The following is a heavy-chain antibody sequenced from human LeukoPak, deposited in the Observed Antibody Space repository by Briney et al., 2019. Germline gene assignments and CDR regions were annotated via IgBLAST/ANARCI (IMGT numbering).Heavy chain of an antibody. D-gene: IGHD2-2*01. Sequence: SETLSLTCTVSGGSISNYYWSWIRQPPGKGLDWIGFIYSSGSPNYNPSLKSRVTMSVDTSKNQFSLNLNSVTAADTAVYYCARLYCSTTSCFDYWGQGTLVAVSS. V-gene: IGHV4-59*01. J-gene: IGHJ4*02. CDR2: IYSSGSP. CDR1: GGSISNYY. CDR3: ARLYCSTTSCFDY.